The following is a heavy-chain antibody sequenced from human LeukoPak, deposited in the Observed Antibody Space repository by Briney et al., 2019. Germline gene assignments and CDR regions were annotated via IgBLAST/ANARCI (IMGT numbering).Heavy chain of an antibody. V-gene: IGHV1-69*05. Sequence: SVKVSCKASGGTLSRYAISWVRQAPGQGLEWMGGIIPISPTANYAQKFQGRVTITTDEFTTTMELSRLRSEDTAVYYCATSSSVTHTRDPWGQGTLVTVSS. D-gene: IGHD5/OR15-5a*01. J-gene: IGHJ5*02. CDR2: IIPISPTA. CDR1: GGTLSRYA. CDR3: ATSSSVTHTRDP.